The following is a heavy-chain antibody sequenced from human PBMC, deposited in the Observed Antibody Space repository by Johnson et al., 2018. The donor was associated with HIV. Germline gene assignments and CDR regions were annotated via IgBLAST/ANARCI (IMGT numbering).Heavy chain of an antibody. Sequence: MLLVESGGGLVQPGGSLRLSCAASGFIFSSYPMHWVRQHPGKGLESVSSITNNGGSTRYADSVTGRFTISRYNSKNTLYLHMDSQSAEDMGVYYCATDYAFWSGRPVSFDVWGQGTMVTVSS. CDR2: ITNNGGST. CDR1: GFIFSSYP. CDR3: ATDYAFWSGRPVSFDV. D-gene: IGHD3-3*01. V-gene: IGHV3-64*07. J-gene: IGHJ3*01.